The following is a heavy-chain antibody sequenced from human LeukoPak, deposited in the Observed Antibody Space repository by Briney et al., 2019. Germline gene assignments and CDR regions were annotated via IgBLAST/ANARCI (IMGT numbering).Heavy chain of an antibody. V-gene: IGHV1-18*01. J-gene: IGHJ3*02. CDR3: ARVYDSSGYPCSDAFDI. Sequence: ASVKVSCKASGYTFTSYGISWVRQAPGQGLEWMGWISAYNGNTNYAQKLQGRVTMTTDTSTSTAYMELRSLRSDDTAVYYCARVYDSSGYPCSDAFDIWGQGTMVTVSS. CDR1: GYTFTSYG. D-gene: IGHD3-22*01. CDR2: ISAYNGNT.